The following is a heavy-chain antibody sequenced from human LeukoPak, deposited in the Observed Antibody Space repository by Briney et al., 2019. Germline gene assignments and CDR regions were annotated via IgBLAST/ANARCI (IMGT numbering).Heavy chain of an antibody. Sequence: GASVKVSCKASGYTFTSYDINWVRQATGQGLEWMGWMNPNSGNTGYAQKFQGRVTITRNTSISTAYMELSSLRSDDTAVYYCARGIRFDFWSGYSSYYYYMDVWGEGATVTVSS. V-gene: IGHV1-8*02. CDR3: ARGIRFDFWSGYSSYYYYMDV. D-gene: IGHD3-3*01. J-gene: IGHJ6*03. CDR1: GYTFTSYD. CDR2: MNPNSGNT.